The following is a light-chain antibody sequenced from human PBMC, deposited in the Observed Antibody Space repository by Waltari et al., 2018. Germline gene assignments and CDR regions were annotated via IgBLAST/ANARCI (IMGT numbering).Light chain of an antibody. CDR3: QQRRTWPLT. J-gene: IGKJ4*01. Sequence: DIVLTQSPATLSLSPGARATLSCWASQSVSTYLAWYQQKPGQAPRLLIYDTSNRATGIPARFSGSGFGTDFTLTITSLEPEDFAVYYCQQRRTWPLTFGGGTKVEIK. V-gene: IGKV3-11*01. CDR2: DTS. CDR1: QSVSTY.